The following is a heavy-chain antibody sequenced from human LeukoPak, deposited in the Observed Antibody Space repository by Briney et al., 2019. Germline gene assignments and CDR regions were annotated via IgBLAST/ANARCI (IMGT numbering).Heavy chain of an antibody. D-gene: IGHD3-3*01. Sequence: GGSLRLSCAASGFTFSSYAMSWVRQAPGNGLEWVSAISGSGGSTYYADSVKGRFTISRDNSKNTLYLQMNSLRAEDTAVYYCAKTLNNYDFWSGYAFYFDYWGQGTLVTVSS. CDR3: AKTLNNYDFWSGYAFYFDY. CDR2: ISGSGGST. V-gene: IGHV3-23*01. J-gene: IGHJ4*02. CDR1: GFTFSSYA.